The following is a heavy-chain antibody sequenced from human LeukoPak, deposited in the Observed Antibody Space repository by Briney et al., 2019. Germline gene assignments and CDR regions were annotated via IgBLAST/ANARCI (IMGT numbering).Heavy chain of an antibody. CDR2: INRNGDIS. V-gene: IGHV3-20*04. J-gene: IGHJ6*03. Sequence: PGGSLRLSCEASGFTLEDFGMSWVRQVPGKGLEWVAGINRNGDISGHADSVKGRFTISRDNAKNSLYLQMNSLRAEDTAVYYCARDRPIAAAESWFPSDYYMDVWGKGTTVTVSS. D-gene: IGHD6-13*01. CDR3: ARDRPIAAAESWFPSDYYMDV. CDR1: GFTLEDFG.